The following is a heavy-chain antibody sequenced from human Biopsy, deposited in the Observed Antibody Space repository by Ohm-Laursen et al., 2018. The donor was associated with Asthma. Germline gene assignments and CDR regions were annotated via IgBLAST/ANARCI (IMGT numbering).Heavy chain of an antibody. V-gene: IGHV3-48*01. Sequence: GSLRLSCPPSGFTLSSYSMNWVRQAPGMGLEWVSYIRKSSSAIYYADSVKGRFTISRDNAKNSLYLQMNSLRAEDTAVYYCARISGHRDYWGQGTLVTVSS. D-gene: IGHD5-12*01. CDR2: IRKSSSAI. J-gene: IGHJ4*02. CDR1: GFTLSSYS. CDR3: ARISGHRDY.